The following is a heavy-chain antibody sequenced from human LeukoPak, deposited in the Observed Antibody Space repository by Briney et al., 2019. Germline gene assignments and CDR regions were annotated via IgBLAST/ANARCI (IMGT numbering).Heavy chain of an antibody. D-gene: IGHD6-13*01. CDR3: ARDVYIAGNDAFDI. CDR1: GGSISSYY. J-gene: IGHJ3*02. CDR2: IYYSGST. Sequence: SETLSLTCTVSGGSISSYYWSWIRQPPGKGLEWIGYIYYSGSTNYNPSLRSRVTISVDTSKNQFSLKLSSVTAADTAVYYCARDVYIAGNDAFDIWGQGTMVTVSS. V-gene: IGHV4-59*01.